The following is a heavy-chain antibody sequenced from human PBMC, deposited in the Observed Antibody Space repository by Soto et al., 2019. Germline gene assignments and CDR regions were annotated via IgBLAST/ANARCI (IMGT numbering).Heavy chain of an antibody. CDR2: IIPIFGTT. V-gene: IGHV1-69*06. J-gene: IGHJ6*02. D-gene: IGHD3-3*01. Sequence: QVRLVQSGAEVKKPGSSVKVSCKASGGTFSRYAISWVRQAPGQGLEWMGGIIPIFGTTNYAQKFQGRVMITADKSTGSAYMELSSRRAAHTAVYYCARGGAIFGVIIKGEMYYYGMVVGCQGTRVTVSS. CDR1: GGTFSRYA. CDR3: ARGGAIFGVIIKGEMYYYGMVV.